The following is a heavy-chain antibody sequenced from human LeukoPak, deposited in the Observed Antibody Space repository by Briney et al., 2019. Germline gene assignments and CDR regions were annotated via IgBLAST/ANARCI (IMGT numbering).Heavy chain of an antibody. CDR3: ARDVFSGGAFDI. D-gene: IGHD5-12*01. V-gene: IGHV1-69*06. J-gene: IGHJ3*02. CDR1: GGTFSSYA. CDR2: IIPIFGTA. Sequence: ASVKVSCKASGGTFSSYAISWVRQAPGQGLEWMGGIIPIFGTANYAQKFRGRVTITADKSTRTAYMELSSLRSEDTAVYYCARDVFSGGAFDIWGQGTMVTVSS.